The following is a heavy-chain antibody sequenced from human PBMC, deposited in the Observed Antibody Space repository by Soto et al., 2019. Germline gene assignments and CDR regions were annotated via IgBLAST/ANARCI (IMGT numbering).Heavy chain of an antibody. CDR2: IRSKANSYAT. CDR3: TLRYCISTSCYQFDP. Sequence: GGSLRLSCAASGFTFSGSAMHWVRQASGKGLEWVGRIRSKANSYATAYAASVKGRFTISRDDSKNTAYLQMNSLKTEDTAVYYCTLRYCISTSCYQFDPWGKGTLVTVS. D-gene: IGHD2-2*01. V-gene: IGHV3-73*01. J-gene: IGHJ5*02. CDR1: GFTFSGSA.